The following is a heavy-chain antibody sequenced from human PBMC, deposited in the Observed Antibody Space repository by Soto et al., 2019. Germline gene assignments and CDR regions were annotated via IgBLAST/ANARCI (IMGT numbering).Heavy chain of an antibody. J-gene: IGHJ6*02. D-gene: IGHD3-22*01. V-gene: IGHV5-51*01. CDR2: INPGRSDT. Sequence: GESLKISCKGSGYSFTNYCIGWERQMPGKGLEWIGIINPGRSDTRYSTSFQGQSTISAYESIQYAYLQWSILNDSDNSMYYCGRHSCQVYYYSSDYYYYAKDVWRQGKTVTVCS. CDR1: GYSFTNYC. CDR3: GRHSCQVYYYSSDYYYYAKDV.